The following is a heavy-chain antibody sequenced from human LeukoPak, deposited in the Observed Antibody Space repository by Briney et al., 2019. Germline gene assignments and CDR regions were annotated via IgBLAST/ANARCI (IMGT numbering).Heavy chain of an antibody. CDR1: GGSISSSSYY. D-gene: IGHD6-19*01. CDR3: ARNTSVISVAGPDNWYFDL. CDR2: IYYSGST. V-gene: IGHV4-39*07. Sequence: PSETLSLTCTVSGGSISSSSYYWGWIRQPPGKGLEWIGSIYYSGSTSYNPSLKSRVTMSVDTSKNQFSLKLSSVTAADTAVYYCARNTSVISVAGPDNWYFDLWGRGTLVTVSS. J-gene: IGHJ2*01.